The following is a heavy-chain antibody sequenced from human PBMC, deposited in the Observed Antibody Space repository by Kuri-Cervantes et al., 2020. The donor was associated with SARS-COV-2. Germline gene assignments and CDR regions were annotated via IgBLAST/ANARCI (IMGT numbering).Heavy chain of an antibody. Sequence: ASVKVSCKASGYTFTGYYMHWVRQAPGQGLEWMGWINPNSGGTNYAQKFQGRVTMTGDTSISTAYMELSRLRSDDTAVYYCARDYRDSSSIWFDPWGQGTLVTVSS. J-gene: IGHJ5*02. D-gene: IGHD6-6*01. CDR2: INPNSGGT. CDR1: GYTFTGYY. CDR3: ARDYRDSSSIWFDP. V-gene: IGHV1-2*02.